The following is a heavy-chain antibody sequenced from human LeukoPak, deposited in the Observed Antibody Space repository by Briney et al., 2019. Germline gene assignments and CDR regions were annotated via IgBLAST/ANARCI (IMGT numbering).Heavy chain of an antibody. D-gene: IGHD5-18*01. J-gene: IGHJ4*02. CDR1: GFTFSSYA. V-gene: IGHV3-30-3*01. CDR2: ISYDGSNK. CDR3: ARDLGSYGFFDY. Sequence: GGSLRLSCAASGFTFSSYAMHWVRQAPGKGLEWVAVISYDGSNKYYADSVKGRFTISRDNSKNTLYLQMNSLRAEDTAVYYCARDLGSYGFFDYWGQGTLVTVSS.